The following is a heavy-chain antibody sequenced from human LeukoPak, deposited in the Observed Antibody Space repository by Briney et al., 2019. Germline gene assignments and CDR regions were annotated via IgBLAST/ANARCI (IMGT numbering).Heavy chain of an antibody. D-gene: IGHD2-15*01. CDR3: ARHYCSGSGCYYFDF. J-gene: IGHJ4*02. CDR1: GASISGYH. V-gene: IGHV4-59*08. CDR2: IYYSGST. Sequence: SETLSLTCTVSGASISGYHWSWIRQPPGKGLEWIGYIYYSGSTNYNPSLKSRVTISVDTSKNQFSLKLSSVTAADTAVYYCARHYCSGSGCYYFDFWGQGTLVTVSS.